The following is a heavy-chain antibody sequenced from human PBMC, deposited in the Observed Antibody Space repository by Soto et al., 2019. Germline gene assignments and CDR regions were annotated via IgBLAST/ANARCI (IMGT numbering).Heavy chain of an antibody. CDR1: GYSFTDYW. CDR3: DGGALDPDTKYYVDF. D-gene: IGHD3-16*01. J-gene: IGHJ4*02. Sequence: PGESLKISCQASGYSFTDYWISWLRRVPGKGLEWMGRIDPSDSYTTYSPSFQGHVSTSVDKSINTVFLQWASLGAPDTAIYYCDGGALDPDTKYYVDFWGQGTLVTVSS. V-gene: IGHV5-10-1*01. CDR2: IDPSDSYT.